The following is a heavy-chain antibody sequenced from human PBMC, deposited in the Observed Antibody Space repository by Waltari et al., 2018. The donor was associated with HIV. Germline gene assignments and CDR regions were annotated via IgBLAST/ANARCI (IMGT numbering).Heavy chain of an antibody. J-gene: IGHJ2*01. V-gene: IGHV4-38-2*01. Sequence: QVQLQESGPGLVKPSETLSLTCVVSGYSMNTDNYWGWIRQPPGKGLEGIGSASHSGGTFHNASLKSRVTISVDRSKNQCSLKVKSVTAADTAVYYCARAGVVPALFDLWGRGTLVTVSS. CDR2: ASHSGGT. D-gene: IGHD3-3*01. CDR3: ARAGVVPALFDL. CDR1: GYSMNTDNY.